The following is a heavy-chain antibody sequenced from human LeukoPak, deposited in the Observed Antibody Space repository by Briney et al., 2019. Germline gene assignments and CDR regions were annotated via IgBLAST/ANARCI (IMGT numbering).Heavy chain of an antibody. Sequence: AGGSLRLSCAASGFTFSSYAMSWVRQAPGKGLEWVSGISGSSGTTHNADSVKGRFTISRDNSKNTPYLQMNSLRAEDTAVYYCAKLGDSSGYFSNLFDYWGQGTLVTVSS. CDR3: AKLGDSSGYFSNLFDY. V-gene: IGHV3-23*01. CDR1: GFTFSSYA. CDR2: ISGSSGTT. J-gene: IGHJ4*02. D-gene: IGHD3-22*01.